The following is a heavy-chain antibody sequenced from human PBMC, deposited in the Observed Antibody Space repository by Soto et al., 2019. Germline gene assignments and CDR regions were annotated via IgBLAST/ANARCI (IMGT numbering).Heavy chain of an antibody. CDR2: FDPEDGET. Sequence: GASVKVSCKVSGYTLTELSMHWVRQAPGKGLEWMGGFDPEDGETIYAQKFQGRVTMTEDTSTDTAYMELSSLRSEDTAVYYCATLYSGYDEFDYWGQGTLVTVSS. V-gene: IGHV1-24*01. CDR1: GYTLTELS. CDR3: ATLYSGYDEFDY. J-gene: IGHJ4*02. D-gene: IGHD5-12*01.